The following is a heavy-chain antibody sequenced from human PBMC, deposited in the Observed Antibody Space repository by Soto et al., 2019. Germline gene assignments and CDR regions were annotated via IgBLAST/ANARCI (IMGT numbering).Heavy chain of an antibody. CDR3: TAAGVRGVVFSGMDV. D-gene: IGHD3-10*01. CDR1: GFTFSKSW. CDR2: IRPNADGGTV. J-gene: IGHJ6*02. Sequence: PGGSLRLSCRTSGFTFSKSWMRWVRQAPGKGLEWIGRIRPNADGGTVEYAAPVKGRFVISRDDSANTMYLQMNSLDIGDTGVYYCTAAGVRGVVFSGMDVWGQGTAVTVSS. V-gene: IGHV3-15*01.